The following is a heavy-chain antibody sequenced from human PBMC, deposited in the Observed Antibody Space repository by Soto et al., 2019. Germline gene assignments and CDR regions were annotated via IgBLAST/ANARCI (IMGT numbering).Heavy chain of an antibody. CDR3: ARHSASWQWFDV. D-gene: IGHD1-26*01. CDR1: GGSISRGGYY. V-gene: IGHV4-31*03. Sequence: QVQLQESGPGLLKPSQTLSLTCSVSGGSISRGGYYWSWIRQHPEKGLEWIGYIYSSGSTNYNPSLKSRVIISVDTSSSRFSLDLRSVTAADTAIYYCARHSASWQWFDVWGQGNLVTVSS. CDR2: IYSSGST. J-gene: IGHJ5*02.